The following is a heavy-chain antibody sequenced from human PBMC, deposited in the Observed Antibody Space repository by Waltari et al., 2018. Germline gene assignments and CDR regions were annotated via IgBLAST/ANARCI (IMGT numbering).Heavy chain of an antibody. CDR3: AKGWEDSTYYYYYGMDV. D-gene: IGHD1-26*01. J-gene: IGHJ6*02. Sequence: EVQLVESGGGLVQPGRSLRLSCAASGFTFDAYAMHWVRHAPGKGLEWVSGISWNSGSIVYADSVKGRFTISRDNANNALYLQMNSLRAEDTALYYCAKGWEDSTYYYYYGMDVWGQGTTVTVSS. CDR1: GFTFDAYA. CDR2: ISWNSGSI. V-gene: IGHV3-9*01.